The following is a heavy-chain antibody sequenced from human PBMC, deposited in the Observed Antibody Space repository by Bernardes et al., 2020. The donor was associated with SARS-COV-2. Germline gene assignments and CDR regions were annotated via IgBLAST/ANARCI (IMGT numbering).Heavy chain of an antibody. V-gene: IGHV1-8*01. CDR2: MTPNSGNT. CDR3: AIIMVGPTNYYYYYGMDV. D-gene: IGHD1-26*01. Sequence: SVKVSCKASGYTFPAYDISWVRQATGQGLEWMGWMTPNSGNTGYAQKFQGRVTMTRDTSISTAYMELSSLTSDDTAVYFCAIIMVGPTNYYYYYGMDVWGQGTTVTVSS. J-gene: IGHJ6*02. CDR1: GYTFPAYD.